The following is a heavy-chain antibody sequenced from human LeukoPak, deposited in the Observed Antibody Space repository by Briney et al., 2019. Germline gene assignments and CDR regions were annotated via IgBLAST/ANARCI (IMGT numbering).Heavy chain of an antibody. D-gene: IGHD3-22*01. CDR2: IYSGGST. CDR3: ARGARYYDSSGYYYYYYYMDV. J-gene: IGHJ6*03. V-gene: IGHV3-53*01. Sequence: GGSLRLSCAASGFTFSSYSMSWVRQAPGKGLEWVSVIYSGGSTYYADSVKGRFTISRDNSKNTLYLQMNSLRAEDTAVYYCARGARYYDSSGYYYYYYYMDVWGKGTTVTISS. CDR1: GFTFSSYS.